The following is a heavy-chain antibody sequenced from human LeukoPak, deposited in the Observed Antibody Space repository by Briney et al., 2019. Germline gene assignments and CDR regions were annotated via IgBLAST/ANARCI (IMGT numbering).Heavy chain of an antibody. D-gene: IGHD3-16*01. CDR2: IIPILGIA. CDR3: AAHEGGSYYGY. J-gene: IGHJ4*02. Sequence: ASVKVSCKASGGTFSSYAISWVRQAPGQGLEWMGRIIPILGIANYAQKFQGRVTITADKSTSTAYMELSSLRSEDTAVYYCAAHEGGSYYGYWGQGTLVTVSS. V-gene: IGHV1-69*04. CDR1: GGTFSSYA.